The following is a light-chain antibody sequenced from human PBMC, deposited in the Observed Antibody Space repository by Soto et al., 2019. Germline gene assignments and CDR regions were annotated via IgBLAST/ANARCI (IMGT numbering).Light chain of an antibody. J-gene: IGKJ1*01. CDR1: KSISSW. CDR2: AAS. V-gene: IGKV1-5*01. Sequence: DIPMTQSPSTLSASVGDRVTITCRASKSISSWLAWYQQKPGKAPKLLIYAASGLESGVSSRFTGSGSGTEFTLTISSLQPDDFATYYCQQYNSYSWTFGQGTKVDIK. CDR3: QQYNSYSWT.